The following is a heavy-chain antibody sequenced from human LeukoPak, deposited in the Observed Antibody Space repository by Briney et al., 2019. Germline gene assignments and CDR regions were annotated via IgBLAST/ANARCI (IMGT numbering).Heavy chain of an antibody. CDR3: ARWVSQYYFDY. CDR2: INQDGSEK. V-gene: IGHV3-7*01. CDR1: GFTLSYYW. J-gene: IGHJ4*02. Sequence: GGSLRLSCEASGFTLSYYWMSWVRQAPGKGLEWVANINQDGSEKCFVDSVKGRFTISRDNAQNSVFLQMDSLRVDDTAVYYCARWVSQYYFDYWGQGTHVTVSS. D-gene: IGHD2-21*01.